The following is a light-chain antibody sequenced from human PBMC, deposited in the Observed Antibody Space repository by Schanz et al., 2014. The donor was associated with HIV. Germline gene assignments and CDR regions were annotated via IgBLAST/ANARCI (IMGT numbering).Light chain of an antibody. CDR3: QTWGTGIQV. V-gene: IGLV4-60*03. CDR1: SGHSSYV. J-gene: IGLJ3*02. Sequence: QLVLTQSSSASASLGSSVKLTCTLSSGHSSYVIVWHQQQPGKAPRYLMKSEGTGNYNRGSGVPDRFSGSSSGADRYLTISNLQSEDEADYYCQTWGTGIQVFGGGTKLTVL. CDR2: SEGTGNY.